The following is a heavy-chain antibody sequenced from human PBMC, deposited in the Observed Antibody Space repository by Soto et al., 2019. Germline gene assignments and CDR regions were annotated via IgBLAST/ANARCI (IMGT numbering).Heavy chain of an antibody. CDR3: ARHGAYGSGSYYNYYFDY. V-gene: IGHV4-59*08. CDR2: MYYRGGT. Sequence: SETLSLTCTVSNDSIRGDYWSWIRQPPGKRLEWIGYMYYRGGTNHNPSLTSRVTISLDTSKNQFSLKLSSVTAADTAVYFCARHGAYGSGSYYNYYFDYWGQGRLVTVS. J-gene: IGHJ4*02. CDR1: NDSIRGDY. D-gene: IGHD3-10*01.